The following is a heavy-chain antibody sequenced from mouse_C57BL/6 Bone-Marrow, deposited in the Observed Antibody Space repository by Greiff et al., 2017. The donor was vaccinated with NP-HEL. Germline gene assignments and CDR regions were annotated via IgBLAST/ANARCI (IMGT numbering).Heavy chain of an antibody. CDR3: ARKGNGTRFAY. CDR2: INPNNGGT. D-gene: IGHD2-14*01. V-gene: IGHV1-26*01. CDR1: GYTFTDYY. J-gene: IGHJ3*01. Sequence: VQLQQSGPELVKPGASVKISCKASGYTFTDYYMNWVKQSHGKSLEWIGDINPNNGGTSYNQKFKGKATLTVDKSSSTAYMELRSLTSEDSAVYYCARKGNGTRFAYWGQGTLVTVSA.